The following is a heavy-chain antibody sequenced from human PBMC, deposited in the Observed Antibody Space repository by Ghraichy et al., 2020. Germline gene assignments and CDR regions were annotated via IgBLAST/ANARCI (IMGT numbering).Heavy chain of an antibody. Sequence: SCTASGFTFRNYAMSWVRQAPGKGPEWVSSIHGGSAGKYYTDSVRGRFIVSRDDSKNTLYLEMSSLRVDDTAIYFCAKDSVSGNGVFDPFDIWGRGTMVTVSS. CDR2: IHGGSAGK. D-gene: IGHD2-8*01. CDR1: GFTFRNYA. J-gene: IGHJ3*02. CDR3: AKDSVSGNGVFDPFDI. V-gene: IGHV3-23*01.